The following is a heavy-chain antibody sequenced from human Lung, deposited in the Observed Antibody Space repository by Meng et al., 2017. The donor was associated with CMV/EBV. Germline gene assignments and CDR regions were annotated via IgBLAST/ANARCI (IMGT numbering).Heavy chain of an antibody. CDR2: IYHSGST. Sequence: QVRLQASGSVRVMPSGTLTLPGAVSGGSISSSNWWSWVRQPPGKGLEWIGEIYHSGSTNYNPSLKSRVTISVDKSKNQFSLKLSSVTAADTAVYYCASFPPPGKQWLVTDYWGQGTLVTVSS. CDR3: ASFPPPGKQWLVTDY. V-gene: IGHV4-4*02. CDR1: GGSISSSNW. D-gene: IGHD6-19*01. J-gene: IGHJ4*02.